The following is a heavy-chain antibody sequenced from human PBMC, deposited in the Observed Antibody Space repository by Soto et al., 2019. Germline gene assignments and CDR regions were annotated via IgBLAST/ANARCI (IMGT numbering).Heavy chain of an antibody. J-gene: IGHJ4*02. CDR3: AGYCSGGSCYGDY. CDR1: GGSISSSNW. V-gene: IGHV4-4*02. D-gene: IGHD2-15*01. CDR2: IYHSGST. Sequence: SETLSLTCAVSGGSISSSNWWSWVRQPPGKGLEWIGEIYHSGSTNYNPSLKSRVTISVDKSKNQFSLKLSSVTAADTAVYYCAGYCSGGSCYGDYWGQGTLVTVSS.